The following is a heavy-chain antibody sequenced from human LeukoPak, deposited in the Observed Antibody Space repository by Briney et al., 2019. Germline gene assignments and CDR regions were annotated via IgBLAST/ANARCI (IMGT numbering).Heavy chain of an antibody. D-gene: IGHD6-13*01. CDR1: GFTFDDYA. CDR3: ARDLPIAAAGPDAFDI. V-gene: IGHV3-9*01. Sequence: GGSLRLSCAASGFTFDDYAMHWVRQAPGKGLEWVSVISWNSGSIGYADSVKGRFTISRDNSKNTLYLQMNSLRAEDTAVYYCARDLPIAAAGPDAFDIWGQGTMVTVSS. CDR2: ISWNSGSI. J-gene: IGHJ3*02.